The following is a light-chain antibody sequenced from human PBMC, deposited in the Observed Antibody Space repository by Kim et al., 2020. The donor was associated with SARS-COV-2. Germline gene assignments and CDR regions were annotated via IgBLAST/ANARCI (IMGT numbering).Light chain of an antibody. J-gene: IGKJ2*03. CDR3: QQYIAFPFS. CDR1: QSVISY. CDR2: DAS. V-gene: IGKV1-5*01. Sequence: SASGGDRVTITCRASQSVISYLAWYQQKPGKAPNLLIYDASTLENGVPSGFSGSGSGTEFTLTISSLQPDDFATYYCQQYIAFPFSFGQGTKLEI.